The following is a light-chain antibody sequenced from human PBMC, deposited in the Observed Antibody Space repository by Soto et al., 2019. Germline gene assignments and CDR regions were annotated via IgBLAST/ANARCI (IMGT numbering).Light chain of an antibody. V-gene: IGKV3-15*01. CDR3: QQYHNWPSWT. Sequence: EIVLTQSPGTLSLSPVERAILFFISSQSVSSYLAWYQQTPGQVPRVLIYGASTRATGIPARFSGSGSGTEFTLTISSLQSEDFAVYHCQQYHNWPSWTVGQGTKV. CDR2: GAS. J-gene: IGKJ1*01. CDR1: QSVSSY.